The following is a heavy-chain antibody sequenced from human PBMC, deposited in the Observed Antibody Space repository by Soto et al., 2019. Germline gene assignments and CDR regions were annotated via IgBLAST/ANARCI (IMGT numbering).Heavy chain of an antibody. D-gene: IGHD2-8*01. J-gene: IGHJ6*03. CDR3: ARAHARVHYYYYYMDV. CDR2: ISSSSSYI. V-gene: IGHV3-21*01. CDR1: GFTFSSYS. Sequence: GGSLRLSCAASGFTFSSYSMNWVRQAPGKGLEWVSSISSSSSYIYYADSVKGRFTISRDNAKNSLYLQMNSLRAEDTAVYYCARAHARVHYYYYYMDVWGKGTTVTVSS.